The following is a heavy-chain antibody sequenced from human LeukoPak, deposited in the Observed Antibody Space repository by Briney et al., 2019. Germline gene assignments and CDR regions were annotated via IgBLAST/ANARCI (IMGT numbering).Heavy chain of an antibody. V-gene: IGHV1-69*13. D-gene: IGHD3-16*01. Sequence: GASVTVSCKASGGTFSSYAISWVRQAPGQGLEWMGGIIPIFGTANYAQKFQGRVTITADESTSTAYMELSSLRSEDTAVYYCARKAGEDYYYYMDVWGKGTTVTISS. CDR1: GGTFSSYA. CDR2: IIPIFGTA. J-gene: IGHJ6*03. CDR3: ARKAGEDYYYYMDV.